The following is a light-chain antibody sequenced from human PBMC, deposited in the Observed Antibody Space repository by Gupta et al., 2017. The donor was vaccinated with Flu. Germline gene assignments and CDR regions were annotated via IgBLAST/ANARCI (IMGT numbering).Light chain of an antibody. CDR2: AAS. CDR1: QNIDFY. V-gene: IGKV1-39*01. J-gene: IGKJ1*01. Sequence: DIQMTQSPSSLSASVGDRVTITCRASQNIDFYLNWYRQRPGQAPELLIYAASKVKSGVPSRFSGSGSGTDFTLSISSRQPEDFATYYCQQGVITPGTFGQGTLVEI. CDR3: QQGVITPGT.